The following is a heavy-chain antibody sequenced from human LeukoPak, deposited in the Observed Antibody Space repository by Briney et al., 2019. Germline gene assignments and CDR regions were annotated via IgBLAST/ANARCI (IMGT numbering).Heavy chain of an antibody. Sequence: ASVKVSCKASGGTFSSYAISWVRQAPGQGLEWMGWISAYNGNTNYAQKLQGRVTMTRDTSTSTVYMELSSLRSEDTAVYYCARVADVGSCYLCNWFDPWGQGTLVTVSS. CDR1: GGTFSSYA. D-gene: IGHD2-15*01. CDR2: ISAYNGNT. V-gene: IGHV1-18*01. CDR3: ARVADVGSCYLCNWFDP. J-gene: IGHJ5*02.